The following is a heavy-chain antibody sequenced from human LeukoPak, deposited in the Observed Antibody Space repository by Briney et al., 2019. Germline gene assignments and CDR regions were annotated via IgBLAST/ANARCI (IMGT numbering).Heavy chain of an antibody. CDR2: INHSGST. CDR1: GGSFSGYY. Sequence: KSSETLSLTCAVYGGSFSGYYWSWIRQPPGKGLEWIGEINHSGSTNYNPPLKSRVTISVDTSKNQFSLKLSSVTAADTAVYYCASLGYYDSSGYYSNDYWGQGTLVTVSS. CDR3: ASLGYYDSSGYYSNDY. D-gene: IGHD3-22*01. J-gene: IGHJ4*02. V-gene: IGHV4-34*01.